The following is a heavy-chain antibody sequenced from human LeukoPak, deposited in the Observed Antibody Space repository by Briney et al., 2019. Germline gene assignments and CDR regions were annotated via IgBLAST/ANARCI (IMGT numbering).Heavy chain of an antibody. CDR2: IYYSGST. Sequence: SETLSLPCTVSGGSISSSSYYWGWIRQPPGKGLEWIGSIYYSGSTYYNPSLKSRLTISVDPSKNQFSLNVNSVTAADTAVYYCASLGKTTETTWGQGTLVTVSS. CDR3: ASLGKTTETT. J-gene: IGHJ1*01. V-gene: IGHV4-39*01. D-gene: IGHD4-17*01. CDR1: GGSISSSSYY.